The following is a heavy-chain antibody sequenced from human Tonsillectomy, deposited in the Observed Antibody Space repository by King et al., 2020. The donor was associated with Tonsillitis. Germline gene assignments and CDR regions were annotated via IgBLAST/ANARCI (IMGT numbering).Heavy chain of an antibody. CDR1: GFTFDDYA. D-gene: IGHD6-13*01. Sequence: VQLVESGGVVEQSGGSLRLSCAASGFTFDDYAIHWVRQAPGKGLEWVSLISWDGGTSYYADSVKGRFTISRDNGKNFLYLQMNSLRPEDTALYYCAKDFSSSGYSSNWCLDYWGQGTLVTVSS. V-gene: IGHV3-43D*03. J-gene: IGHJ4*02. CDR2: ISWDGGTS. CDR3: AKDFSSSGYSSNWCLDY.